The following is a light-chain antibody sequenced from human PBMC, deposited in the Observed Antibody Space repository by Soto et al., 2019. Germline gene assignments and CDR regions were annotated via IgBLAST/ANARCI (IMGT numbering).Light chain of an antibody. Sequence: EIVLTQSPGTLSLSPGERATLSCRASESVSTSYLAWYQQKPGQAPRLLIYGASGRATGIPDRFSVSASGTDFSLTLRRLEPEYFAVYYCQHYGTSALFGPGTKVYIK. CDR1: ESVSTSY. CDR3: QHYGTSAL. CDR2: GAS. V-gene: IGKV3-20*01. J-gene: IGKJ3*01.